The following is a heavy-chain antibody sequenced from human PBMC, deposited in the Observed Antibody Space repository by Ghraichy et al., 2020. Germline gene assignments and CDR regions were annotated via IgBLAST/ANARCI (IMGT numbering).Heavy chain of an antibody. D-gene: IGHD2-15*01. Sequence: LSLTCAASGFTISTYDMHWVRQTTGKHLEWVSGIGTAGTTGDPYYPGSLKGRFTISSDNAKNSLYLQMNNLGAGDTAVYYCARGRYCSGGNCYYATGGFDCWGQGALVTVSS. CDR1: GFTISTYD. CDR2: IGTAGTTGDP. J-gene: IGHJ4*02. V-gene: IGHV3-13*05. CDR3: ARGRYCSGGNCYYATGGFDC.